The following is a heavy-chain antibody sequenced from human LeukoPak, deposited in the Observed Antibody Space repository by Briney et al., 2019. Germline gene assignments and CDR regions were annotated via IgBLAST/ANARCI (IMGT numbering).Heavy chain of an antibody. Sequence: SVKVSCTASGGTFSSYAISWVRQAPGQGLEWMGGIIPIFGTANYAQKFQGRVTITADESTSTAYMELSSLRSEDTAVYYCAREGKYYGSGSYFGYWGQGTLVTVSS. J-gene: IGHJ4*02. CDR2: IIPIFGTA. D-gene: IGHD3-10*01. V-gene: IGHV1-69*13. CDR3: AREGKYYGSGSYFGY. CDR1: GGTFSSYA.